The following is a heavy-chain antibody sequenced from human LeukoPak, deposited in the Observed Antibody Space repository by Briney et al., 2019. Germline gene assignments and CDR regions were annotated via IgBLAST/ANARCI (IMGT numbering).Heavy chain of an antibody. CDR1: GGSFSGYF. CDR3: ARHLRSGAVDY. J-gene: IGHJ4*02. V-gene: IGHV4-34*01. D-gene: IGHD4-17*01. CDR2: INHSGST. Sequence: SETLSLTCAVYGGSFSGYFWSWIRLPPGKGLEWIGEINHSGSTNYNPSLKSRVTISVDTSKNQFSLELSSVTAADTAVYYCARHLRSGAVDYWGQGTLVTVSS.